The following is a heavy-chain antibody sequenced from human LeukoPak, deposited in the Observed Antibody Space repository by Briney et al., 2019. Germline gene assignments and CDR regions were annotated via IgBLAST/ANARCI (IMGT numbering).Heavy chain of an antibody. CDR3: ARGDDYGGAWYYFDC. Sequence: PGGSLRLSCAASGFTVSRNYYMNWVPQSPGKGLESVSVIYSAGSTYYADSVKGRFTISRDNSKNTVYLQMNSLRAEDTAVYYCARGDDYGGAWYYFDCWGQGTLVTVSS. J-gene: IGHJ4*02. CDR1: GFTVSRNY. D-gene: IGHD4-23*01. CDR2: IYSAGST. V-gene: IGHV3-53*01.